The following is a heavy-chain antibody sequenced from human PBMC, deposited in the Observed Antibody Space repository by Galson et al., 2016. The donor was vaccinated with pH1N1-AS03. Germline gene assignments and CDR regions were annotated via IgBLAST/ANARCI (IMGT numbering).Heavy chain of an antibody. Sequence: SYGFHWVRQAPGKGLEWVSYISSRGDSIYYANSVKGRFSISRDNAKESLYLQMNSLRDEYTGVYYCARIVTMSVFDSWGQGTLVTVSS. J-gene: IGHJ4*02. CDR2: ISSRGDSI. D-gene: IGHD2-21*02. V-gene: IGHV3-48*02. CDR1: SYG. CDR3: ARIVTMSVFDS.